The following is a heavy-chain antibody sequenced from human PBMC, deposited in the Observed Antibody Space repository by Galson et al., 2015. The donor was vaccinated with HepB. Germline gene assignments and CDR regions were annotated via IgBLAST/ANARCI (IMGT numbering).Heavy chain of an antibody. CDR1: GFTFSDYG. CDR3: AKDQSYYLDSSGFDY. Sequence: SLRLSCAASGFTFSDYGMHWFRRAPGKGLEWVAVISYDGVETHYGDAVKGRFIISRDNLKNTLVLQMKSLRAEDTAVYYCAKDQSYYLDSSGFDYWGPGTQVTVSS. D-gene: IGHD3-22*01. J-gene: IGHJ4*02. V-gene: IGHV3-30*18. CDR2: ISYDGVET.